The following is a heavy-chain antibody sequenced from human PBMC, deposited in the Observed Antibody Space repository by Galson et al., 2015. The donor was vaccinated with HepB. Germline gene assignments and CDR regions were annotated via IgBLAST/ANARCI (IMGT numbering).Heavy chain of an antibody. Sequence: SLRLSCAASGFTVSSNYMSWVRQAPGKGLEWVSVIYSDGRTNYADSVKGRFTFSRDNSKNTLYLHMNSLRDEDTAVYYCARDRGFYDTLTAFGYYYGMDVWGQGTTVTVSS. J-gene: IGHJ6*02. CDR3: ARDRGFYDTLTAFGYYYGMDV. D-gene: IGHD3-9*01. CDR2: IYSDGRT. CDR1: GFTVSSNY. V-gene: IGHV3-66*01.